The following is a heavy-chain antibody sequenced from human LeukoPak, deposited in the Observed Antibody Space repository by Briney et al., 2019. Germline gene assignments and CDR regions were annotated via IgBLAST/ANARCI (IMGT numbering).Heavy chain of an antibody. CDR1: GYTFTSYD. D-gene: IGHD6-13*01. J-gene: IGHJ4*02. CDR3: ARDMSAGGIDY. Sequence: ASVKVSCKASGYTFTSYDINWVRQAPGQGLEWMGWLNPDSGATDYAQTFQGRVTMTRDTSITTAYMELNRLRSDDTAVYYCARDMSAGGIDYWGQGSLVTVSS. CDR2: LNPDSGAT. V-gene: IGHV1-2*02.